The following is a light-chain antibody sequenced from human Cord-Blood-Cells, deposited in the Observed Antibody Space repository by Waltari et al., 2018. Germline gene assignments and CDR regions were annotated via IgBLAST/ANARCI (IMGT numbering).Light chain of an antibody. CDR2: DVS. CDR3: SSYTSSSTWV. J-gene: IGLJ3*02. Sequence: QSALTQPASVSGSPGQSITISCTGTSSDVGGYNYVSWYQQHPGKAPKLMIYDVSKRPSGVSNRFAGSKSGKPASLTISGLQAEDEADYYCSSYTSSSTWVFGGGTKLTVL. V-gene: IGLV2-14*01. CDR1: SSDVGGYNY.